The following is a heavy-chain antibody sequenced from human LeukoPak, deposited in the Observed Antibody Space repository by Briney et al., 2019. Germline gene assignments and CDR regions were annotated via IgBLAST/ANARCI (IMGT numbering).Heavy chain of an antibody. J-gene: IGHJ4*02. CDR1: GYSISSGYY. CDR2: IYPTGST. Sequence: PSETLSLTCTVSGYSISSGYYWGWIRQPPGKGLEWIGNIYPTGSTYYNSSLKSRVTISVDTSKNQLSLKLGSVTAADTAVYYCARGVGLTQGGTFDYWGQGTLVTVSS. CDR3: ARGVGLTQGGTFDY. D-gene: IGHD1-1*01. V-gene: IGHV4-38-2*02.